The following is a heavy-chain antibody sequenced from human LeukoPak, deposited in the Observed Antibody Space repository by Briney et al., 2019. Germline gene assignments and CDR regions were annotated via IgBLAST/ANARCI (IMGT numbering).Heavy chain of an antibody. CDR1: GYTFASYD. D-gene: IGHD1-14*01. Sequence: ASVKVSRKASGYTFASYDINWVRQATGQGLEWMGWMNPNSGNTGYAQKFQGRVTITRNTSISTAYMELSSLRSEDTAVYYCASGWSGHDAFDIWGQGTMVTVSS. CDR2: MNPNSGNT. CDR3: ASGWSGHDAFDI. J-gene: IGHJ3*02. V-gene: IGHV1-8*03.